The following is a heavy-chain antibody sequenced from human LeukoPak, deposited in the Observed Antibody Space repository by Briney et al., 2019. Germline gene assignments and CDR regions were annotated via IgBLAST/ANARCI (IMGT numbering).Heavy chain of an antibody. CDR3: ARARDSSGYSGWFDP. Sequence: SETLSLTCTVSGGSISSYYWSWIRQPPGKGLEWIGYIYYSGSTNYNPSLKSRVTISVDTPKNQFSLKLSSVTAADTAVYYCARARDSSGYSGWFDPWGQGTLVTVSS. V-gene: IGHV4-59*01. CDR1: GGSISSYY. J-gene: IGHJ5*02. CDR2: IYYSGST. D-gene: IGHD3-22*01.